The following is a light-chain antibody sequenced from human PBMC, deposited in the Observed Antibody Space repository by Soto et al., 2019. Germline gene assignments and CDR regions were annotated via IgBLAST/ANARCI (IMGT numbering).Light chain of an antibody. Sequence: QSALTQPPSASGSPGQSVTISCTGTSSDVGSYNYVSWYQQHPGKAPKLMIYEVSNRPSGVSHRFSGSKSGNTASLTISGLQAEDEADYYCCSHTSSSPYVFGTGTKVTVL. CDR3: CSHTSSSPYV. J-gene: IGLJ1*01. V-gene: IGLV2-14*01. CDR1: SSDVGSYNY. CDR2: EVS.